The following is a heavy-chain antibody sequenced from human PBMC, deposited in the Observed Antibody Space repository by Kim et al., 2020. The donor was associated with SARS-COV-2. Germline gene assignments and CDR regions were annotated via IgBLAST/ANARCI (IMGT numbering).Heavy chain of an antibody. Sequence: NPSLKSRVTISVDTSKNQFSLKLSSVTAADTAVYYCARENSGYDRYYFDYWGQGTLVTVSS. V-gene: IGHV4-59*01. J-gene: IGHJ4*02. CDR3: ARENSGYDRYYFDY. D-gene: IGHD5-12*01.